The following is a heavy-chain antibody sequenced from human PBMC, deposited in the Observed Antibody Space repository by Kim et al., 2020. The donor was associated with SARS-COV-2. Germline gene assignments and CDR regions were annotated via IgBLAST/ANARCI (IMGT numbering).Heavy chain of an antibody. Sequence: GESLKISCKGSGYSFTSYWIGWVRQMPGKGLEWMGIIYPGDSDTRYSPSFQGQVTISADKSISTAYLQWSSLKASDTAMYYCASGLAVAGTTRVYAFDIWGQGTMVTVSS. J-gene: IGHJ3*02. CDR2: IYPGDSDT. CDR1: GYSFTSYW. V-gene: IGHV5-51*01. CDR3: ASGLAVAGTTRVYAFDI. D-gene: IGHD6-19*01.